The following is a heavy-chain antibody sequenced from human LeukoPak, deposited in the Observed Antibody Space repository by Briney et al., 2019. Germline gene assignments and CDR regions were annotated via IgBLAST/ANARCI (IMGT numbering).Heavy chain of an antibody. CDR1: GGSISSYY. CDR3: ARVIDVAAAGYFDS. CDR2: IYYNGTT. V-gene: IGHV4-59*08. Sequence: AETLSLTCTVSGGSISSYYWSWIRQPPEKGLEWIGYIYYNGTTNYNPSLKSRVTISVDTSKNQFSLKLSSVTAADTALYYCARVIDVAAAGYFDSWGQGTQVTVSS. J-gene: IGHJ4*02. D-gene: IGHD6-13*01.